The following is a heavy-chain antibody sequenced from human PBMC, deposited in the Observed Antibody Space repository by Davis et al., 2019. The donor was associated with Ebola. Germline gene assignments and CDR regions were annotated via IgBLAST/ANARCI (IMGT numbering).Heavy chain of an antibody. D-gene: IGHD5-24*01. CDR1: GYSFTSYW. J-gene: IGHJ4*02. V-gene: IGHV5-51*01. CDR2: IFPGDSDT. CDR3: ARGTDGYNPGGYFDS. Sequence: GESLKISCKGSGYSFTSYWIGWVRQMPGKGLECMGIIFPGDSDTRYSPSFQGQVTISTDKSISTAYLQWSSLKASDTAMYYCARGTDGYNPGGYFDSWGRGTLVTVSS.